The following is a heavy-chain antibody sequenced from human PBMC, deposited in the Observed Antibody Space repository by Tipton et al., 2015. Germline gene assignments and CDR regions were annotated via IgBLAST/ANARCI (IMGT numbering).Heavy chain of an antibody. CDR1: SDSISKYY. CDR3: ACQDYDSLTRDYQTVDY. V-gene: IGHV4-59*04. J-gene: IGHJ4*02. Sequence: TLSLTCSVSSDSISKYYWSWIRQPPGKGLEWIGSISHSGNTYYNPSLKSRVTTSRDTSKNQFSLKLTSVTAADTAVYYCACQDYDSLTRDYQTVDYWGQGTLVTVSS. D-gene: IGHD3-9*01. CDR2: ISHSGNT.